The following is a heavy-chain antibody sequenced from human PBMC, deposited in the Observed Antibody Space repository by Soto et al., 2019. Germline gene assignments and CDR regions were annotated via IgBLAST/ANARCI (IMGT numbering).Heavy chain of an antibody. J-gene: IGHJ3*02. CDR1: GSSMISYY. Sequence: SDTLSLTCTVSGSSMISYYWSWIRQPPGRGLEWIGFIYYAGSTKYNPSLNSRVTISVDTSKNQFSLTVTSVTAADTAVYYCARGSGPNDAFDIWGQGTMVT. CDR2: IYYAGST. D-gene: IGHD2-15*01. V-gene: IGHV4-59*07. CDR3: ARGSGPNDAFDI.